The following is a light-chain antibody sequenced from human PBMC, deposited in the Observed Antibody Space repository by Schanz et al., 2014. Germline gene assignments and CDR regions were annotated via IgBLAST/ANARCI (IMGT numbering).Light chain of an antibody. CDR3: QQYSKSPLT. CDR2: GAS. V-gene: IGKV3-20*01. CDR1: QSVRSF. Sequence: EIVLTQSPATLSLSPGERATLSCRASQSVRSFLAWYQQKPGQAPRLLIYGASSRATGIPDRFIGSGSGTDFTLTISRLEPEDFAVYYCQQYSKSPLTFGGGTKVEI. J-gene: IGKJ4*01.